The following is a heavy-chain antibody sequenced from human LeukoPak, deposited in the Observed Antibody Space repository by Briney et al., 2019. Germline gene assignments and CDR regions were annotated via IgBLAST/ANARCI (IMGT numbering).Heavy chain of an antibody. J-gene: IGHJ6*02. D-gene: IGHD1-14*01. CDR1: GFTFSDYY. CDR3: ARRSNGSYNNYGLDV. Sequence: GGSLRLSCAASGFTFSDYYMSWIRQAPGKGLEWLSYITSGGSSSYYADSVRGHFTISRDNTKNSLFLQMNSLRAEDTAVYYCARRSNGSYNNYGLDVWGQGTTVTVSS. CDR2: ITSGGSSS. V-gene: IGHV3-11*01.